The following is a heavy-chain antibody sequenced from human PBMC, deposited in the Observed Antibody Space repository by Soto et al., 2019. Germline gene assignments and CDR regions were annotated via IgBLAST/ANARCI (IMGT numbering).Heavy chain of an antibody. Sequence: QVQLVESGGGVVQPGRSLRLSCAASGFTFSSYGMHWVRQAPGKGLEWVAVISYDGSNKYYADSVKGRFTISRDNSKXXLXLLXNSLRAEDTAVYYWAKVLGPYYYDSSGYYESYFDYWGQGTLVTVSS. CDR2: ISYDGSNK. D-gene: IGHD3-22*01. J-gene: IGHJ4*02. CDR1: GFTFSSYG. CDR3: AKVLGPYYYDSSGYYESYFDY. V-gene: IGHV3-30*18.